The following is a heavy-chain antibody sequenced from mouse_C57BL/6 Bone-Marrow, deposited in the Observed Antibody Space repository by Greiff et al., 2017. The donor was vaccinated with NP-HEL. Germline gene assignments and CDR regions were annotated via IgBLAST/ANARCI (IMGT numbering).Heavy chain of an antibody. CDR2: IYPGSGST. CDR1: GYTFTSYW. J-gene: IGHJ2*01. CDR3: ARSGGLTGTEDY. V-gene: IGHV1-55*01. D-gene: IGHD4-1*01. Sequence: VQLQQPGAELVKPGASVKMSCKASGYTFTSYWITWVKQRPGQGLEWIGDIYPGSGSTNYNEKFKSKATMTVDTSSSPAYMQLSSLTSEDSAVYYGARSGGLTGTEDYWGQGTTLTVSS.